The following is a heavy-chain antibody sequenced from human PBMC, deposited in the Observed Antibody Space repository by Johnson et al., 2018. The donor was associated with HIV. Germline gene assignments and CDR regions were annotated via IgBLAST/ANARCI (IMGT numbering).Heavy chain of an antibody. D-gene: IGHD1-26*01. CDR2: INQDGSEK. V-gene: IGHV3-7*05. CDR3: ARDLRVGAIDAFDI. J-gene: IGHJ3*02. Sequence: EVQLVESGGALIQPGGSLRLSCAASGFTFSSYWMSWVRQAPGKGLEWVANINQDGSEKYYVDSVKGRFTISRDNAKNSLYLQMNSLRAEDTAMYYCARDLRVGAIDAFDIWGQGTMVTVAS. CDR1: GFTFSSYW.